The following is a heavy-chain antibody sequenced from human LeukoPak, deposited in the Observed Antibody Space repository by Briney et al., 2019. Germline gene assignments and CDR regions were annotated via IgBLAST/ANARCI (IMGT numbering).Heavy chain of an antibody. CDR2: ISGSGGST. Sequence: TGGSLRLSCAASGFTFSSYAMSWVRQAPGKGLEWVSAISGSGGSTYYADSVKGRFTISRDNSKNTLYLRMNSLRAEDTAVYYCAKDERGQLWADFDYWGQGTLVTVSS. D-gene: IGHD5-18*01. CDR3: AKDERGQLWADFDY. V-gene: IGHV3-23*01. J-gene: IGHJ4*02. CDR1: GFTFSSYA.